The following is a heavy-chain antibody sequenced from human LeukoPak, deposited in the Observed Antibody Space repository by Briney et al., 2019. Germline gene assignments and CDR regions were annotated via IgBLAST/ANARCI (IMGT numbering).Heavy chain of an antibody. CDR3: PSYSSGWHGTSIDY. CDR2: ISGRGGSK. CDR1: GFTFSSYA. Sequence: GGSLSLSCGASGFTFSSYAMSWVRQAPGRGLEWVSAISGRGGSKYNADSVRGRFTTSRDNPKKTLYLQMNSLRAKDTAVYNCPSYSSGWHGTSIDYWGQGALVTVSS. V-gene: IGHV3-23*01. J-gene: IGHJ4*02. D-gene: IGHD6-19*01.